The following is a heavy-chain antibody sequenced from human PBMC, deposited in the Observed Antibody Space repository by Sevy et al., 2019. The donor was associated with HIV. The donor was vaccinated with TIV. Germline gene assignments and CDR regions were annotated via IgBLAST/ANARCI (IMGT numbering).Heavy chain of an antibody. CDR3: ATTKDYYDSSAYPVDY. Sequence: ASVKVSCKVSGYTLTAFAMHWVRQAPGNWLEWMGTFDPEDDERIYAQKFQGRVSMTEDTSADTAYMELSSLRSEDTAIYYCATTKDYYDSSAYPVDYWGQGTLVTVSS. CDR1: GYTLTAFA. D-gene: IGHD3-22*01. CDR2: FDPEDDER. V-gene: IGHV1-24*01. J-gene: IGHJ4*02.